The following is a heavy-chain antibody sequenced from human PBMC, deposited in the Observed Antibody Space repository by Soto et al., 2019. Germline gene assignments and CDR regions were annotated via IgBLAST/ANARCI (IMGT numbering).Heavy chain of an antibody. Sequence: PGESLKISCKGSGYSFTSYRISWVRQMPGKGLEWMGRIDPSDSYTNYSPSFQGHVTISADKSISTAYLQWSSLKASDTAMYYCARQNHYYDSSGYYGWFDPWGQGTLVTVSS. V-gene: IGHV5-10-1*01. CDR1: GYSFTSYR. CDR2: IDPSDSYT. CDR3: ARQNHYYDSSGYYGWFDP. J-gene: IGHJ5*02. D-gene: IGHD3-22*01.